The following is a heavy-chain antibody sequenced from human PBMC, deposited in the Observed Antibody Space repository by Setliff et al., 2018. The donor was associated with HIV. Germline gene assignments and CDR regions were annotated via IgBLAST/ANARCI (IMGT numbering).Heavy chain of an antibody. Sequence: SETLSLTCVVSGGSISSSNWWSWVRQPPGKGLEWIGEMYHSGRTKYNPSLKSRVTISVDKSKNQVSLKLNSVTAADTAVYYCARRGYYDSSSYNDAFDIWGQGTMVTVSS. CDR1: GGSISSSNW. V-gene: IGHV4-4*02. CDR3: ARRGYYDSSSYNDAFDI. CDR2: MYHSGRT. D-gene: IGHD3-22*01. J-gene: IGHJ3*02.